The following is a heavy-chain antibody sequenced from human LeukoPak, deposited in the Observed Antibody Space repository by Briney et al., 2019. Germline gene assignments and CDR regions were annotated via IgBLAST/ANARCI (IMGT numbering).Heavy chain of an antibody. Sequence: AGGSLRLSCAASGFTFSDSYMSWIRQAPGRGLEWVSYISSSDSTTSYADSVKGRFTISRDNSKNTLYLQMNSLRAEDTAVYYCARGSGYNYGFPDYWGQGTLVTVSS. D-gene: IGHD5-18*01. CDR1: GFTFSDSY. J-gene: IGHJ4*02. CDR3: ARGSGYNYGFPDY. CDR2: ISSSDSTT. V-gene: IGHV3-11*01.